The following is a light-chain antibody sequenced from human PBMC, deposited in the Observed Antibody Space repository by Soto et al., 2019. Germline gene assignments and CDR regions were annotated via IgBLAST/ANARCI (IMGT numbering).Light chain of an antibody. J-gene: IGKJ1*01. CDR1: QSISNH. V-gene: IGKV1-39*01. Sequence: DIQMTQSPPSLSASVEDRVIITCRASQSISNHLNWYQQKPGKAPKLLIFAASSLQSGVPSRFSGSRSGPDFTLTISSLQPEDFATYYCQQSYSSPPTFGQGTKVDLK. CDR2: AAS. CDR3: QQSYSSPPT.